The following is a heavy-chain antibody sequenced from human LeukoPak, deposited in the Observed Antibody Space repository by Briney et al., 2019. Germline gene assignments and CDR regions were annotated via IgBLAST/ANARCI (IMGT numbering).Heavy chain of an antibody. CDR3: AYTKDSSGYYHDAFDM. V-gene: IGHV2-5*01. Sequence: SGPTLVXPTQTLTVTCTFSGFSLTTNGVGVGWFRQPPGKALEWLALIYWSDDKRYSPSLKSRLTIAKDTSKNQVVLTMTNMDPVDTATYYCAYTKDSSGYYHDAFDMWGQGTMVTVSS. CDR1: GFSLTTNGVG. D-gene: IGHD3-22*01. CDR2: IYWSDDK. J-gene: IGHJ3*02.